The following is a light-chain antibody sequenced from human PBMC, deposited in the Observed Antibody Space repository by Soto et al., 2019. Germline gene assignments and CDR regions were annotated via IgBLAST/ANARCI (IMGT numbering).Light chain of an antibody. CDR1: SSNIGAGYD. V-gene: IGLV1-40*01. Sequence: QSVLTQPLSVSGAPGQRVTISCTGSSSNIGAGYDVHWYQQLPGTAPKLLIYGNSNRPSGVPDRFSGSKSGTSASLAITGLQAEDEAEYYCQSYDSSLSALFGGGTKLTVL. J-gene: IGLJ3*02. CDR3: QSYDSSLSAL. CDR2: GNS.